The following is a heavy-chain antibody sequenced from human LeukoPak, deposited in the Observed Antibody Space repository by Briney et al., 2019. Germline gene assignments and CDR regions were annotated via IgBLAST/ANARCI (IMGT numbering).Heavy chain of an antibody. Sequence: PSETLSLTCAVYGGSFSGYYWSWIRQPPGKGLEWIGEINHSGSTNYNPSLKSRVTMSVDTSKNQFSLKLSSVTAADTAVYYCARSEVGATRNYYYYYMDVWGKGTTVTVSS. J-gene: IGHJ6*03. CDR2: INHSGST. CDR3: ARSEVGATRNYYYYYMDV. V-gene: IGHV4-34*01. CDR1: GGSFSGYY. D-gene: IGHD1-26*01.